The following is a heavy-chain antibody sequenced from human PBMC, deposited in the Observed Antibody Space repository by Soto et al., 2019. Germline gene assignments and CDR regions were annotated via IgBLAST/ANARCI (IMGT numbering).Heavy chain of an antibody. Sequence: QVPLVQSGAEVKKPGASVKVSCKASGYTFTSYGISWVRQAPGQGLEWMGWISAYNGNTNYAQKLQGRVTMTTDTSTSTAYMELRSLRSDDTAVYYCARWGYDYVWGSYRPRGYGMDVWGQGTTVTVSS. CDR2: ISAYNGNT. CDR1: GYTFTSYG. CDR3: ARWGYDYVWGSYRPRGYGMDV. D-gene: IGHD3-16*02. J-gene: IGHJ6*02. V-gene: IGHV1-18*01.